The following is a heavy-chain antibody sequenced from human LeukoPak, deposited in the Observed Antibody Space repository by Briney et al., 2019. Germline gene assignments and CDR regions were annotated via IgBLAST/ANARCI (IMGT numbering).Heavy chain of an antibody. V-gene: IGHV3-30*02. D-gene: IGHD5-18*01. CDR1: GFTFSDYN. CDR2: MHHNENTR. J-gene: IGHJ4*02. CDR3: AKDLGAYTYAIDY. Sequence: GGSLRLSCAASGFTFSDYNMHWVRQAPGKGLQWVAFMHHNENTRSSADSVKGRFTVSRDNSKNTVYLQMNSLRPEDTAIYYCAKDLGAYTYAIDYWGQGALVTVSS.